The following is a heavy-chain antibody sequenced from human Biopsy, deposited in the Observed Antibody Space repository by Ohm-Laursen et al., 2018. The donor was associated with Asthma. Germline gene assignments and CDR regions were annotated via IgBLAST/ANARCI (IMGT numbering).Heavy chain of an antibody. V-gene: IGHV3-30*01. CDR2: ISKDASTQ. D-gene: IGHD1-1*01. CDR1: GFSFSNFA. J-gene: IGHJ3*02. Sequence: SLRLSCAASGFSFSNFAIHWVRQAPGKGLEWVGVISKDASTQDYADSVKGRFTMARDNPKNTLDLRMNSLREEDTAVYYCVRDGTDDAFDIWGQGTVVSVSS. CDR3: VRDGTDDAFDI.